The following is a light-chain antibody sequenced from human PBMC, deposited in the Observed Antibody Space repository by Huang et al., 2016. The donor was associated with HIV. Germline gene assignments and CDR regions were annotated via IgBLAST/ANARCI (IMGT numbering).Light chain of an antibody. V-gene: IGKV1-39*01. CDR3: QQTSSVPLT. J-gene: IGKJ4*01. Sequence: DIQMTQSPSSLSASVGDRISITCRASQTISTFLNWSQQKPGKAPKLLIYAASNLQSGVSSRFSGTGSGTLFTLTVTGLLPDDFATYFCQQTSSVPLTFGGGTKVEMK. CDR2: AAS. CDR1: QTISTF.